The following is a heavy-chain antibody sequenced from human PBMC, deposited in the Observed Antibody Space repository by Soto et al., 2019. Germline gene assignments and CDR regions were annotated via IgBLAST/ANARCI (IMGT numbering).Heavy chain of an antibody. D-gene: IGHD3-16*01. CDR3: AHRGAGEQLRGSYMDV. J-gene: IGHJ6*03. Sequence: SAPTPVNPTQTLTLTCTFSGFSLSTSGVGVGWIRQPPGKALEWLALIYWDDDKRYSPSLKSRLTITKDTSKNQVVLTMTNMDPVDTATYYCAHRGAGEQLRGSYMDVWGKGTTVTVSS. CDR2: IYWDDDK. CDR1: GFSLSTSGVG. V-gene: IGHV2-5*02.